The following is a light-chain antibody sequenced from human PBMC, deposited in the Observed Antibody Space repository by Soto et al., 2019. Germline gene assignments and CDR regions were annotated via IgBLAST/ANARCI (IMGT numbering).Light chain of an antibody. J-gene: IGLJ1*01. CDR3: SSFRSSSTSYV. CDR1: SSEIGDSNY. CDR2: DVS. Sequence: QSALTQPASVSGSPGQSITISCTGTSSEIGDSNYVSWYQQHPGKAPKLVIYDVSNRPSGVSNRFSGSKSANTASLTISGLQAEDEADYYCSSFRSSSTSYVFGTGTKAPS. V-gene: IGLV2-14*03.